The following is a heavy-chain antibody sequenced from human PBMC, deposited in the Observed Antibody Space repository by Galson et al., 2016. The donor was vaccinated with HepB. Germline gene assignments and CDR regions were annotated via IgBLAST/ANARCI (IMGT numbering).Heavy chain of an antibody. CDR2: GYWNDDK. J-gene: IGHJ5*02. CDR3: ALVIPVTGRWFDP. V-gene: IGHV2-5*01. D-gene: IGHD3-16*02. CDR1: GFSLSTSGVG. Sequence: PALVKPTQTLTLTCTFSGFSLSTSGVGVGWIRQPPGKALEWLALGYWNDDKRYRPSLESRLTITKATSRHQVVLTMTNMDPMDTATYYCALVIPVTGRWFDPWGPGTLVTVSS.